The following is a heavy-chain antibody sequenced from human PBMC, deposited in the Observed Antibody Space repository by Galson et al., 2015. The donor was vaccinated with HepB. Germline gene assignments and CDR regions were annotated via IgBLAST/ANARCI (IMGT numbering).Heavy chain of an antibody. CDR3: ASSSYSSSSDY. CDR1: GFTFSSYA. CDR2: ISYDGSNK. J-gene: IGHJ4*02. Sequence: SLRLSCAASGFTFSSYAMHWVRQAPGKGLEWVAVISYDGSNKYYADSVKGRFTISRDNSKNTLYLQMNSLRAEDTAVYYCASSSYSSSSDYWGQGTLVTVSS. D-gene: IGHD6-6*01. V-gene: IGHV3-30-3*01.